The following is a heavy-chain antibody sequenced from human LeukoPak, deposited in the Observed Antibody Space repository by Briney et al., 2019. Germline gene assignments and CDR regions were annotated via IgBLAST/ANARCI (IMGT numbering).Heavy chain of an antibody. CDR2: ISSSGGST. D-gene: IGHD3-3*01. J-gene: IGHJ4*02. V-gene: IGHV3-64D*06. CDR1: GFTFSSYA. CDR3: VKGLAYYDFWSGYGFDY. Sequence: GGSLRLSCSASGFTFSSYAMHWVRQAPGKGLEYVSAISSSGGSTYYADSVKGRFTISRDNSKNTLYLQMSSLRAEDTAVYYCVKGLAYYDFWSGYGFDYWGQGTLVTVSS.